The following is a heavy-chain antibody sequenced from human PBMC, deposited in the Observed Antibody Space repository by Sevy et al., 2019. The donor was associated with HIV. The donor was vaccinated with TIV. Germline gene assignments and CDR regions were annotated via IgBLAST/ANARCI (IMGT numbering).Heavy chain of an antibody. J-gene: IGHJ4*02. V-gene: IGHV3-30*03. CDR1: GLSVTNNG. D-gene: IGHD6-13*01. Sequence: GGSLRLSCEVSGLSVTNNGMHWVRQAPGKGPEWVAVISSDATNKFYADSEKDRFTISRDNLKNTLYLQINNLRPADTAVYYCARGPYSTDLRFDYWGQGTLVTVSS. CDR3: ARGPYSTDLRFDY. CDR2: ISSDATNK.